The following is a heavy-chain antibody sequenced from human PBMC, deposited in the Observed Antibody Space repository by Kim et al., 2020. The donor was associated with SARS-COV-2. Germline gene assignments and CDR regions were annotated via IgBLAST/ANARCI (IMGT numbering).Heavy chain of an antibody. CDR2: K. V-gene: IGHV2-5*01. Sequence: KRYSPSLKSRLTITKDTSKNQVVLTMTNMDPVDTATYYCAHQAAADAFDIWGQGTMVTVSS. CDR3: AHQAAADAFDI. D-gene: IGHD6-13*01. J-gene: IGHJ3*02.